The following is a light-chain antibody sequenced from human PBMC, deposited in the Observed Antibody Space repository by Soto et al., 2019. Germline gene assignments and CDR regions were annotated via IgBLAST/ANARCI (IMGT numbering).Light chain of an antibody. CDR1: NSNIGSNT. J-gene: IGLJ2*01. CDR2: SNN. Sequence: QSVLTQPPSASGTPGQRVTISCSGSNSNIGSNTVNWYQQLPGTAPKLLIYSNNQRPSGVPDRISGSNSGTSASLAISGLQSEDEADYYCAAWDDSLNGVVFGGGTKVTVL. CDR3: AAWDDSLNGVV. V-gene: IGLV1-44*01.